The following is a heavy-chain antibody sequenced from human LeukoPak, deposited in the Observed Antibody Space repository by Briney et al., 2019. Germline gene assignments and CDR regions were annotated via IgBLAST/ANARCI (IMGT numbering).Heavy chain of an antibody. D-gene: IGHD2-2*01. V-gene: IGHV1-2*02. CDR2: INPNSGGT. CDR3: ARESEVVVPAALDY. Sequence: ASVKVSCKASGYTFTGYYMHWVRQAPGQGLEWMGWINPNSGGTNYAQKFQGRVTMTRDTSISTAYMGLSRLRSDDTAVYYCARESEVVVPAALDYWAREPWSPSPQ. CDR1: GYTFTGYY. J-gene: IGHJ4*02.